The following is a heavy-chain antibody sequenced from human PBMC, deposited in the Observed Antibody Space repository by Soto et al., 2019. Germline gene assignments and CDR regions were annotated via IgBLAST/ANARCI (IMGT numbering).Heavy chain of an antibody. CDR3: ARDGTEAGIFLEY. Sequence: QVQLVESGGGVVQPGKSLRLSCEASGFAFSSYGMHWVRQAPGKGLEWVAVLWYDGSNEHYADSVKGRFTISRDNSKNTLYLQMNSLRPEDTAVYYCARDGTEAGIFLEYLGQVTLVNVSS. D-gene: IGHD6-13*01. CDR2: LWYDGSNE. V-gene: IGHV3-33*01. CDR1: GFAFSSYG. J-gene: IGHJ4*02.